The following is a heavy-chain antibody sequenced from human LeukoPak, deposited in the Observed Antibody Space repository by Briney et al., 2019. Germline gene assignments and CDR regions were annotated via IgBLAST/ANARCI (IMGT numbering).Heavy chain of an antibody. D-gene: IGHD2-15*01. J-gene: IGHJ5*02. V-gene: IGHV3-53*01. CDR3: AREDRFDP. CDR2: IYSGGST. Sequence: GGSLRLSCAASGFAVSSNYMSWVRQAPGKGLEWVSVIYSGGSTYYADSVKGRFTISKDNSKNTLYLQMNSLRAEDTAVYYCAREDRFDPWGQGTLVTVSS. CDR1: GFAVSSNY.